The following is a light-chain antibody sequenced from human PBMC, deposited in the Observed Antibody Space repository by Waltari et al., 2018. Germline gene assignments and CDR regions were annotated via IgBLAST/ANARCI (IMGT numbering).Light chain of an antibody. V-gene: IGLV2-11*01. CDR2: AVS. CDR3: CSYAGQFTWV. CDR1: SIDIRDENY. Sequence: QSALTQPPSVSGSPGQSVTISCTGPSIDIRDENYGPCFQQPPAKAPKILMFAVSERPSGVPNRFSGSKSGNTASLTISGLQSEDESHYFCCSYAGQFTWVFGGGTKLTVL. J-gene: IGLJ2*01.